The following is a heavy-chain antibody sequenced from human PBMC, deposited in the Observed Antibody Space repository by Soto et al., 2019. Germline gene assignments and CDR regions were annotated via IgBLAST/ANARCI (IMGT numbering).Heavy chain of an antibody. D-gene: IGHD6-6*01. J-gene: IGHJ6*02. CDR1: GFTFSSYW. CDR2: INSDGSST. Sequence: GGSLRLSCAASGFTFSSYWMHWVRQAPGKGLVWVSRINSDGSSTSYADSVKGRFTISRDNAKNTLYLQMNSLRAEDTAVYYCAREYSSSLYYYGMDVWGQGTTVTVSS. CDR3: AREYSSSLYYYGMDV. V-gene: IGHV3-74*01.